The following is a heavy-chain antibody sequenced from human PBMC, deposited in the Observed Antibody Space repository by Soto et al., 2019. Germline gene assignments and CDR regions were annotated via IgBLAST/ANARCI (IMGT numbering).Heavy chain of an antibody. Sequence: SETLSLTCAVYGGSFSGYYWGWIRQPPGKGLEWIGEINHSGGTNYNPSLKSRVTISVDTSKNQFSLKLSSVTAADTAVYYCARGKLSDYVWGSYRYHFDYWGQGTVVTVSS. CDR3: ARGKLSDYVWGSYRYHFDY. J-gene: IGHJ4*02. CDR2: INHSGGT. D-gene: IGHD3-16*02. V-gene: IGHV4-34*01. CDR1: GGSFSGYY.